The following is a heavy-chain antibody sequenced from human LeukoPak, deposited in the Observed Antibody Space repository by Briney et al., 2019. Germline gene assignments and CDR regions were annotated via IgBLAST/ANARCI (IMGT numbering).Heavy chain of an antibody. Sequence: GASVKVSCKASGYTFTSYGISWVRQAPGQGLEWIGWISAYNGNTNYAQKLQGRVTMTTDTSTSTAYMELRSLRSDDTAVYYCAICSTEYDDIRDEYYFDYWGQGTLVTVSS. D-gene: IGHD3-10*02. CDR2: ISAYNGNT. CDR1: GYTFTSYG. V-gene: IGHV1-18*01. J-gene: IGHJ4*02. CDR3: AICSTEYDDIRDEYYFDY.